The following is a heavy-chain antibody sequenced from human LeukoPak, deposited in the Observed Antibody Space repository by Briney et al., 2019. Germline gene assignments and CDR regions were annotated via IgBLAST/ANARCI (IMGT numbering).Heavy chain of an antibody. CDR3: AKDTSSGYYGDYFDY. Sequence: GGSLRLSCAASGFTFSSYGMHWVRQAPGKGLEWVAFIRYDGSNKYYADSVKGRFTISRDNSKNTLYLRMNGLRAEDTAVYYCAKDTSSGYYGDYFDYWGQGTLVTVSS. V-gene: IGHV3-30*02. D-gene: IGHD3-22*01. J-gene: IGHJ4*02. CDR2: IRYDGSNK. CDR1: GFTFSSYG.